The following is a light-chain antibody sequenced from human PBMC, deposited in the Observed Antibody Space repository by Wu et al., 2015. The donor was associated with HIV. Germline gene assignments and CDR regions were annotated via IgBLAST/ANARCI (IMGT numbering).Light chain of an antibody. CDR1: QSVSSTY. CDR2: GGS. CDR3: QQYGSSLWT. Sequence: EIVLIQSPGTLSLSPGERATLSCRASQSVSSTYLAWYQQKPGQPPRLLIYGGSRRATGIPGRFSGSGSGTDFSLTISRLEPEDFAVYYCQQYGSSLWTFGQGTKVEIK. J-gene: IGKJ1*01. V-gene: IGKV3-20*01.